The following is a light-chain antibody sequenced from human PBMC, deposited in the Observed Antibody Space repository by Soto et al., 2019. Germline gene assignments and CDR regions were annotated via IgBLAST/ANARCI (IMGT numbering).Light chain of an antibody. Sequence: QPVLTQSPSASASLGASVKLTCTLSSGHSNYAIAWHQQQPEKGPRFLMKLNSDGSHSKGDGIPDRFSGSSSGAERYLTISTVQSEHEYGSYRQTWVTGIHIFGGGTKPTVL. CDR1: SGHSNYA. J-gene: IGLJ2*01. CDR3: QTWVTGIHI. CDR2: LNSDGSH. V-gene: IGLV4-69*01.